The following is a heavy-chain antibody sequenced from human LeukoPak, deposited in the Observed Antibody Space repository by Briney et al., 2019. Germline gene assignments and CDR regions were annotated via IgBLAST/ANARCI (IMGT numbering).Heavy chain of an antibody. J-gene: IGHJ4*02. V-gene: IGHV3-21*01. CDR1: GFTFSGHS. CDR3: ARGSGIAVAGTSGY. Sequence: GGSLRLSCAASGFTFSGHSMNWVRQAPGKGLEWLSSISSSSTYIYYADSLKGRFTISRDNAKNSLYLQMNSLRAEDTAVYYCARGSGIAVAGTSGYWGQGTLVTVSS. D-gene: IGHD6-19*01. CDR2: ISSSSTYI.